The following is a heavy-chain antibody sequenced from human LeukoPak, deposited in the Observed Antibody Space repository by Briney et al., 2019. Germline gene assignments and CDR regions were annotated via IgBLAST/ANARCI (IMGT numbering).Heavy chain of an antibody. Sequence: ASVKVSCKASGYTFTGYYMHRVRQAPGQGLEWMGRINPNSGGTNYAQKFQGRVTMTRDTSISTAYMELSRLRSDDTAVYYCARVSVGYYYGSGSRYTDYWGQGTLVTVSS. J-gene: IGHJ4*02. CDR3: ARVSVGYYYGSGSRYTDY. CDR2: INPNSGGT. D-gene: IGHD3-10*01. CDR1: GYTFTGYY. V-gene: IGHV1-2*06.